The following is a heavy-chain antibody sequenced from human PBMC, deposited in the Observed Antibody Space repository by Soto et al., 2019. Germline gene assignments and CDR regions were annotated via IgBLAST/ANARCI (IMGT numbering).Heavy chain of an antibody. CDR2: ISAYNGNT. Sequence: VSVKIASKSSGYTVNSYGVGGLLQAPGQGLEWMGWISAYNGNTNYAQKLQGRVTMTTDTSTSTAYMELRSLRSDDTAVYSCARDHGSVAGALDIWGQGTRVTVSS. V-gene: IGHV1-18*01. D-gene: IGHD6-19*01. CDR3: ARDHGSVAGALDI. J-gene: IGHJ3*02. CDR1: GYTVNSYG.